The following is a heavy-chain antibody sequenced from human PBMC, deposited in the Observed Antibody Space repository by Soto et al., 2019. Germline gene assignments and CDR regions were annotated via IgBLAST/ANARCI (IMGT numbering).Heavy chain of an antibody. Sequence: PGGSLRLSXAASGFAFGDYWMHWVRQPPGKGPEWVSRMTGDGRTTQYADSVKGRFTASRDNAKSTLYLQMNSLRAEDTAVYYCATAEVDYWGPGTLVTVS. V-gene: IGHV3-74*03. CDR1: GFAFGDYW. CDR3: ATAEVDY. CDR2: MTGDGRTT. J-gene: IGHJ4*02.